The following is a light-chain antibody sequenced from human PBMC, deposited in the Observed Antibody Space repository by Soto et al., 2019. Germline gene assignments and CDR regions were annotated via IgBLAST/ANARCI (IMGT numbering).Light chain of an antibody. CDR3: QQDASSLT. Sequence: EIVLTQSPGSLSLSLGERATLSCRASQSVDSAFFAWYQQKPGQPPRLLMYGASRRATGIPDRFSGSGSGTDFALSISRLDPADFAVYYCQQDASSLTFGQGTKVEI. V-gene: IGKV3-20*01. CDR1: QSVDSAF. CDR2: GAS. J-gene: IGKJ1*01.